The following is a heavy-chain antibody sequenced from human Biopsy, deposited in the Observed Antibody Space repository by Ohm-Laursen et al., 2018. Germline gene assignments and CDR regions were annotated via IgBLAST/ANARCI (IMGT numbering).Heavy chain of an antibody. CDR2: IYPGGST. D-gene: IGHD3-22*01. CDR1: GGAINNYS. CDR3: ASVVLGPTNDAFDL. J-gene: IGHJ3*01. Sequence: SETLSLTCDVSGGAINNYSWSWIRQPAGKGLEWIGRIYPGGSTNYNPSLKSRVTMSVDTSKKQLSLRLRSVTAADTAMYYCASVVLGPTNDAFDLWGQGTMVDVSS. V-gene: IGHV4-4*07.